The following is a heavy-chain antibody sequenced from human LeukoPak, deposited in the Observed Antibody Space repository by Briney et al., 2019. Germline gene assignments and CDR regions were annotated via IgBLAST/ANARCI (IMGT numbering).Heavy chain of an antibody. D-gene: IGHD1-26*01. CDR3: AKDHNQWELPYYFDY. CDR1: GLTFSGYA. Sequence: PGGSLRLSCAASGLTFSGYAMSWVRQAPGKGLEWVSAISGSGGSTYYADSVKGRFTISRDNSKNTLYLQMNSLRAEDTAVYYCAKDHNQWELPYYFDYWGQGTLVTVSS. V-gene: IGHV3-23*01. CDR2: ISGSGGST. J-gene: IGHJ4*02.